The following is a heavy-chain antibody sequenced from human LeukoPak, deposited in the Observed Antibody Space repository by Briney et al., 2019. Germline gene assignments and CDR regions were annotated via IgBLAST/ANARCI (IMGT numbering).Heavy chain of an antibody. J-gene: IGHJ6*03. Sequence: PGGSLRLSCAASGFTFSNAWMSWVRQAPGKGLEWVGRIKSETDGGTTDYAAPVKGRFTISRDDSKNTLYLQMNSLKTEDTAVYYCTTVGGHAYCGGDCTYYYYMDVWGKGTTVTISS. V-gene: IGHV3-15*01. D-gene: IGHD2-21*02. CDR3: TTVGGHAYCGGDCTYYYYMDV. CDR1: GFTFSNAW. CDR2: IKSETDGGTT.